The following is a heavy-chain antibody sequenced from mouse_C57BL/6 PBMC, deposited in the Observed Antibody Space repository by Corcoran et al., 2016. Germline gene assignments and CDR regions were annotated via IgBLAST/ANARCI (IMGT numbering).Heavy chain of an antibody. CDR2: INPNNGGT. J-gene: IGHJ3*01. CDR3: ARSLNWFFAY. Sequence: EVQLQQSGPELVKPGASVKIPCKASGYTFTDYNMDWVKQSHGKSLEWIGDINPNNGGTIYNQKFKGKATLTVDKSSSTAYMELRSLTSEDTAVYYCARSLNWFFAYWGQGTLVTVSA. CDR1: GYTFTDYN. D-gene: IGHD4-1*01. V-gene: IGHV1-18*01.